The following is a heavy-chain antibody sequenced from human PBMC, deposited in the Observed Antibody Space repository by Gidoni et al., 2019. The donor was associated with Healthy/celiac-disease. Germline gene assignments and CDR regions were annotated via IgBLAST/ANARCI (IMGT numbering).Heavy chain of an antibody. V-gene: IGHV1-2*02. CDR3: ARVNKRSYYFDY. CDR2: INPNSGGT. CDR1: GSTFPGYY. Sequence: QVQLVQSGAEVKKPGASLKVSCQASGSTFPGYYMHWVRQAPGKGLEWMGWINPNSGGTNYAQKFQGRGTMTRDTSISTAYMELSRLRSDDTAVYYCARVNKRSYYFDYWGQGTLVTVSS. J-gene: IGHJ4*02. D-gene: IGHD1-26*01.